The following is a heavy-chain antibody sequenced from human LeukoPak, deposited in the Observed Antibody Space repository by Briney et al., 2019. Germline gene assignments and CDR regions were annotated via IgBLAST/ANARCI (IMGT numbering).Heavy chain of an antibody. D-gene: IGHD3-22*01. CDR1: GFTFSSYA. Sequence: GGPLRLSCAASGFTFSSYAMSWVRQAPGKGLEWVSAISGSGGSTYYADSVKGRFTISRDNSKNTLYLQMNSLRAEDTAVYYCAKDPTYFYDSSGYRLYWGQGTLVTVSS. J-gene: IGHJ4*02. CDR3: AKDPTYFYDSSGYRLY. V-gene: IGHV3-23*01. CDR2: ISGSGGST.